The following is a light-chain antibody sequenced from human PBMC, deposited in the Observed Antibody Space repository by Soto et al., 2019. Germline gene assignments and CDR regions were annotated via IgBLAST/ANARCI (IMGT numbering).Light chain of an antibody. CDR1: QDIGGL. CDR3: LQVYSFPLT. CDR2: AAS. Sequence: DSPMTLSPSSVSTSAVARITIPFLASQDIGGLFAWFQQKPGKAPQYLIQAASILQIGVPSRFSGSGSGTEFILTINSLQPEDFASYFCLQVYSFPLTFGLGTKVDIK. V-gene: IGKV1-12*01. J-gene: IGKJ1*01.